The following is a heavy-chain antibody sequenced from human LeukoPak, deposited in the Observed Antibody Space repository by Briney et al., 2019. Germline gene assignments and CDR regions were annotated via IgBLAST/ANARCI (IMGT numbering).Heavy chain of an antibody. CDR2: IIPIFGTG. J-gene: IGHJ4*02. V-gene: IGHV1-69*06. Sequence: SVTVSFTASGYTFTSYYMHWMRQAPGPGHEWVGGIIPIFGTGNYAQKFQGRVTITADKSTSTAYMELSSLRSEDTAVYYCARTPRSNWRNFDYWGQGTLVTVSS. CDR3: ARTPRSNWRNFDY. D-gene: IGHD1-1*01. CDR1: GYTFTSYY.